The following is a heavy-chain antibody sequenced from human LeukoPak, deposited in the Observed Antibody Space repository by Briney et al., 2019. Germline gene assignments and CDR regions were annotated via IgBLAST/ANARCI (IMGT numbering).Heavy chain of an antibody. Sequence: GGSLRLSCAASGFTFRTYTMHWVRQAPGKGLEWVAFVRHDETEKYYSDSVKGRFTISRDNSRNTLSLQMNSLRGDDTAVYYCAKFSYGDYVAWGRGTLVTVSS. CDR2: VRHDETEK. V-gene: IGHV3-30*02. CDR1: GFTFRTYT. J-gene: IGHJ4*02. D-gene: IGHD4-17*01. CDR3: AKFSYGDYVA.